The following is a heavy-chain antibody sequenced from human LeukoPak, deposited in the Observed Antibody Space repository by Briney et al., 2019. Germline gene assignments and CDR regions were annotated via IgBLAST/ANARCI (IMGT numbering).Heavy chain of an antibody. J-gene: IGHJ4*02. CDR3: ARYYYDSSGYYHPFDY. CDR2: INWNGGAT. CDR1: GFTFDDYG. V-gene: IGHV3-20*04. Sequence: WGSLRLSCAASGFTFDDYGMTWVRQAPGKGLQWVSGINWNGGATNYADSVQGRFTISRDNAKNSLYLQMNSLRAEDTAFYYCARYYYDSSGYYHPFDYWGQRTLVTVSS. D-gene: IGHD3-22*01.